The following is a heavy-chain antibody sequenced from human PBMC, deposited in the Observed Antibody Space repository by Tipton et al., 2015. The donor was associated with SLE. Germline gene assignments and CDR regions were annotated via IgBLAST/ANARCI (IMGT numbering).Heavy chain of an antibody. CDR2: ISYDGSNK. V-gene: IGHV3-30*04. CDR1: GFTFSSYA. D-gene: IGHD3-16*02. CDR3: AILRLGGLSSGFVI. Sequence: QLVQSGGGVVQPGRSLRLSCAASGFTFSSYAMHWVRQAPGKGLEWGAVISYDGSNKYYADSVKGRFTISRDNSKNTLYLQMNSLRAEDTAVYCCAILRLGGLSSGFVIWGQGTMVTVSS. J-gene: IGHJ3*02.